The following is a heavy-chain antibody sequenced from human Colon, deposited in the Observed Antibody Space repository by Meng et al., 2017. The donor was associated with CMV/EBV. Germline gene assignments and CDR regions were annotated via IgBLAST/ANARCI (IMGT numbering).Heavy chain of an antibody. CDR2: ISGSGDTT. J-gene: IGHJ4*02. D-gene: IGHD5-24*01. CDR3: SRSRDPYNGFLDF. CDR1: GFTFSSYW. V-gene: IGHV3-23*04. Sequence: QLVESGGGLVQPVGSLRLSCAASGFTFSSYWMHWVRQAPGKGLEWVSTISGSGDTTYYADSVKGRCTISRDSSKNMLYLQMNSLRAEDTALYYCSRSRDPYNGFLDFWGQGALVTVSS.